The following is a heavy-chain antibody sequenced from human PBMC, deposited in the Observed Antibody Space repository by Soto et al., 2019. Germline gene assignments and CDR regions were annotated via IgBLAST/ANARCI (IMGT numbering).Heavy chain of an antibody. Sequence: ASVKVSCKASGYTFTSYAMHWVRQAPGQRLEWMGWINPGNGNTKYSQKFQGRVTITRDTSASTAYMELSSLRSEDTAVYYCARTLGMTTVTAPSFDYWGQGTLVTVSS. J-gene: IGHJ4*02. CDR2: INPGNGNT. D-gene: IGHD4-4*01. V-gene: IGHV1-3*01. CDR1: GYTFTSYA. CDR3: ARTLGMTTVTAPSFDY.